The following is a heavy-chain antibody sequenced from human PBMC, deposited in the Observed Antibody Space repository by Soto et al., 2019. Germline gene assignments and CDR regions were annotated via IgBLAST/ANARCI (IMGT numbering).Heavy chain of an antibody. CDR1: GGSFSGYY. CDR2: INHSGST. V-gene: IGHV4-34*01. J-gene: IGHJ4*02. CDR3: ARAHRLYSSSWYLDY. D-gene: IGHD6-13*01. Sequence: SETLSLTCAGYGGSFSGYYWSWIRQPPGKGLEWIGEINHSGSTNYNPSLKSRVTISVDTSKNQFSLKLSSVTAADTAVYYCARAHRLYSSSWYLDYWGQGTLVTVSS.